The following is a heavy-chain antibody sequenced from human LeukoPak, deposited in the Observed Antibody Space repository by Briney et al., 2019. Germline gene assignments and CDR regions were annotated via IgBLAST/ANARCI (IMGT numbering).Heavy chain of an antibody. CDR3: ARGRGPYGWFDP. CDR2: MNSDGTTT. Sequence: GGSLRHSCAASGFSSSDYWMHWVRHAPGKGLVWVSRMNSDGTTTNYADSVKGRFTISRDNAKNTLYLQMNSLRAEDTAVYYCARGRGPYGWFDPWGQGTLVTVSS. D-gene: IGHD3-10*01. J-gene: IGHJ5*02. CDR1: GFSSSDYW. V-gene: IGHV3-74*01.